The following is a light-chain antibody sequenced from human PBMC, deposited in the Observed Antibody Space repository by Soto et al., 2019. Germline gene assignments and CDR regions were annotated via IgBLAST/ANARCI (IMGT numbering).Light chain of an antibody. Sequence: EVVLTQSPGTLSLSPGERATLSCRASQTFSSIYLAWYQQKPGQAPRLLMYGASTRATGIPDRFSGSGSGSGTDFTLTISRLEPDDFAVYYCQQYISTPWTFGQGTKV. V-gene: IGKV3-20*01. CDR1: QTFSSIY. CDR2: GAS. J-gene: IGKJ1*01. CDR3: QQYISTPWT.